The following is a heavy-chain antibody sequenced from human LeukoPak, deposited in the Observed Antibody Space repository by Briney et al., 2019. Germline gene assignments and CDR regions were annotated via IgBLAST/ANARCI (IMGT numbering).Heavy chain of an antibody. CDR3: ARFGIYYDMDV. D-gene: IGHD3-16*01. J-gene: IGHJ6*02. V-gene: IGHV4-59*02. CDR2: IHYTGKA. Sequence: SETLSPTCTVSGGSVTGHYWTWSRQPPGKGLEWIGQIHYTGKADYNPSLRGRVIISVDTSKNQMFLRLSSVTVADTAVYYCARFGIYYDMDVWGQGTTVTVSS. CDR1: GGSVTGHY.